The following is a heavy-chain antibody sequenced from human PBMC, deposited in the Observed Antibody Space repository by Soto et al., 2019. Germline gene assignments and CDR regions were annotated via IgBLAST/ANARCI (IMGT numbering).Heavy chain of an antibody. CDR3: ARRHVSSIHVLTFDN. J-gene: IGHJ4*02. Sequence: QVLLVQSGAEAKRPGSSVKVSCKASGGTFDNYVLSWVRQAPGQGLEWVGGIIPSSETTNYAWKFQGRRTITADASIVYMELRSIISDDTAIYYCARRHVSSIHVLTFDNWGQGTLVTVSS. CDR2: IIPSSETT. CDR1: GGTFDNYV. V-gene: IGHV1-69*01.